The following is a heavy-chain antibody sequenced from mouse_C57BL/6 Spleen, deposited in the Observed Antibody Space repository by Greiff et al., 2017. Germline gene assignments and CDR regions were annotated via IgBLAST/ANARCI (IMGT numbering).Heavy chain of an antibody. V-gene: IGHV1-22*01. D-gene: IGHD3-2*02. CDR2: INPNNGGT. CDR3: AKDSSGFYYAMDY. J-gene: IGHJ4*01. Sequence: EVQLQQSGPELVKPGASVKMSCKASGYTFTDYNMHWVKQSHGKSLEWIGYINPNNGGTSYNQKFKGKATLTVNKSSSTAYMELRSLTSEDSAVYYCAKDSSGFYYAMDYWGQGTSVTVSS. CDR1: GYTFTDYN.